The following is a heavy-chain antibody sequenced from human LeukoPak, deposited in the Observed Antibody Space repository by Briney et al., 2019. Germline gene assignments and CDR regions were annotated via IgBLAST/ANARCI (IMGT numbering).Heavy chain of an antibody. Sequence: APVKVSCKASGGTFSSYAISWVRQAPGQGLEWMGGIIPIFGTANYAQKFQGRVTITADESTSTAYMELSSLRSEDTAVYYCARVRTTVTTLYVGLSGWFDPWGQGTLVTVSS. CDR1: GGTFSSYA. CDR2: IIPIFGTA. D-gene: IGHD4-11*01. CDR3: ARVRTTVTTLYVGLSGWFDP. V-gene: IGHV1-69*13. J-gene: IGHJ5*02.